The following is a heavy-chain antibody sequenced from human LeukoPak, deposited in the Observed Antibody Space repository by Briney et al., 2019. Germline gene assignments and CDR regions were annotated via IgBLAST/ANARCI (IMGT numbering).Heavy chain of an antibody. V-gene: IGHV1-46*01. CDR2: INPSGGST. Sequence: GASVKVSCKASGYTFTSYYMHWVRQAPGQGLEWMGIINPSGGSTSYAQKFQGRVTMTRDTSTSTVYMELSSLRSEDTAVYYCARNDILTGYGYYYYMDVWGKGTTVTISS. D-gene: IGHD3-9*01. CDR3: ARNDILTGYGYYYYMDV. CDR1: GYTFTSYY. J-gene: IGHJ6*03.